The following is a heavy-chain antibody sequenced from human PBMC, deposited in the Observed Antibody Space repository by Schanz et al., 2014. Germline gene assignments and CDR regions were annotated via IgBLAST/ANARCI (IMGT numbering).Heavy chain of an antibody. CDR1: GGTFSSYT. CDR2: IIPVLNIA. Sequence: QVQLVQSEAEVKKPGSSVKVSCKLSGGTFSSYTISWMRQDPGQGLEWMGKIIPVLNIATYAQRFQGRVSITADTSTNTAYMELSSLTSEDTAVHYCARGRGVYDYWGQGTLVTVSS. V-gene: IGHV1-69*02. CDR3: ARGRGVYDY. J-gene: IGHJ4*02. D-gene: IGHD2-8*01.